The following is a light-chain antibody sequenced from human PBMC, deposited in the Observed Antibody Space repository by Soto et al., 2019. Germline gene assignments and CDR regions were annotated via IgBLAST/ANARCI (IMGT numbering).Light chain of an antibody. CDR2: GVS. CDR3: QQYNNWPPWT. Sequence: EIVMTQSPATLSVSPGERATLSCRASQSVRSNLAWYQQKPGQAPRRLIYGVSTRATGIPARFSGSGSETEFTLTISSLQSEDFAVYYCQQYNNWPPWTFGQGTNVEVK. J-gene: IGKJ1*01. CDR1: QSVRSN. V-gene: IGKV3-15*01.